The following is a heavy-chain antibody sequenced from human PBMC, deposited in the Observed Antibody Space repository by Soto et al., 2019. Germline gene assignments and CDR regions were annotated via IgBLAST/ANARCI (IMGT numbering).Heavy chain of an antibody. D-gene: IGHD2-2*02. CDR1: GYTFTSYG. Sequence: GASVKVSCKASGYTFTSYGISWVRQAPGQGLEWMGWISAYNGNTNYAQKLQGRVTMTTDTSTSTAYMELRSLRSDDTAVYYCARVSVVVPAAIPDLPPYYYYYMDVWGKGTTVTVSS. CDR2: ISAYNGNT. J-gene: IGHJ6*03. V-gene: IGHV1-18*01. CDR3: ARVSVVVPAAIPDLPPYYYYYMDV.